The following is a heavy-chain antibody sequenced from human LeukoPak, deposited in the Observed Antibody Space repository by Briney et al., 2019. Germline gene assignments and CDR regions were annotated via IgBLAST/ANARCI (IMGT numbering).Heavy chain of an antibody. Sequence: ASVKVSCTASGYTFTSYGISWVRQAPGQGLEWMGWISAYNGNTNYAQKLQGRVTMTTDTSTSTAYMELRSLRSDDTAVYYCAGLSSNYGGNAYFDYWGQGTLVTVSS. CDR1: GYTFTSYG. D-gene: IGHD4-23*01. CDR3: AGLSSNYGGNAYFDY. J-gene: IGHJ4*02. CDR2: ISAYNGNT. V-gene: IGHV1-18*01.